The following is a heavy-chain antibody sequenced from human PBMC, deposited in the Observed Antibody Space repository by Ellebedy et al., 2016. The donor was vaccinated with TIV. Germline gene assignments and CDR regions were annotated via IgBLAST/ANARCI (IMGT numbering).Heavy chain of an antibody. J-gene: IGHJ4*02. V-gene: IGHV3-30*01. CDR1: GFTFSNYP. CDR2: IAYDGNDE. Sequence: GESLKISCAASGFTFSNYPMHWVRQAPGKGLERVAVIAYDGNDEYYADSVKGRFTISRDNSKHTVYLQMNSLRVEDTAVYFCARDDYYGSGTDYWGQGTLVTVSS. CDR3: ARDDYYGSGTDY. D-gene: IGHD3-10*01.